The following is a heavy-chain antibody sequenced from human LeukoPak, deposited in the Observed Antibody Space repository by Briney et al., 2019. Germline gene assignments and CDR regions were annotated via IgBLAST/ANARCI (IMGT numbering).Heavy chain of an antibody. V-gene: IGHV3-21*01. CDR1: GFTFSSYS. J-gene: IGHJ4*02. CDR2: ISSSSSYI. D-gene: IGHD6-13*01. CDR3: ARVQLSGYSSSEWDY. Sequence: PGGSLRLSCAASGFTFSSYSMNWVRQAPGKGLEWVSSISSSSSYIYYADSVKGRFTISRDNAKNSLYLQMNSLRAEDTAVYYCARVQLSGYSSSEWDYRGQGTLVTVSS.